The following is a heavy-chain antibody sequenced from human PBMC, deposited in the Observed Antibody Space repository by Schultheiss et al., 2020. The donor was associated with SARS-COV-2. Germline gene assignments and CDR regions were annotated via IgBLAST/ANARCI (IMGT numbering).Heavy chain of an antibody. V-gene: IGHV3-9*01. J-gene: IGHJ6*02. D-gene: IGHD6-19*01. CDR3: ARDVAGTRGYYYGMDV. Sequence: GGSLRLSCTTSGFTFNDFSMHWVRQVPGKGLEWVSGISWSSGSIGYVDSVKGRFTISRDNAKNSLYLQMNSLRAEDTAVYYCARDVAGTRGYYYGMDVWGQGTTVTVSS. CDR2: ISWSSGSI. CDR1: GFTFNDFS.